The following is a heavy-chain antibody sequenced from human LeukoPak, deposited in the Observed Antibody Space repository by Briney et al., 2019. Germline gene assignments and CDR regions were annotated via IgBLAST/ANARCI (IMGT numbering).Heavy chain of an antibody. Sequence: GGSLRLSCAASGFTFSIYSMNCVREAPGKGLEWVSYISSSSSTIYYADSVKGRFTISRDNAKNSLYLQMNSLRAEDTAVYYCARDPEAHYYYYMDVWGKGTTVTVSS. V-gene: IGHV3-48*01. J-gene: IGHJ6*03. CDR3: ARDPEAHYYYYMDV. CDR2: ISSSSSTI. CDR1: GFTFSIYS.